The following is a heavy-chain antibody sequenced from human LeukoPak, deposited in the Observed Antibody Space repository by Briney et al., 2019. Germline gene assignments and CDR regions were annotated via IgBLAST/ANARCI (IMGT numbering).Heavy chain of an antibody. CDR2: IYHSGST. J-gene: IGHJ5*02. CDR3: ARGSSSSWYGNWFDP. Sequence: PSGTLSLTCAVSGGSISSSNWWGWVRQPPGTGVEWIGEIYHSGSTNYNPSLKSRVTISVDKSKNQFSLKLSSVTAADTAVYYCARGSSSSWYGNWFDPWGRGTLATVSS. V-gene: IGHV4-4*02. CDR1: GGSISSSNW. D-gene: IGHD6-13*01.